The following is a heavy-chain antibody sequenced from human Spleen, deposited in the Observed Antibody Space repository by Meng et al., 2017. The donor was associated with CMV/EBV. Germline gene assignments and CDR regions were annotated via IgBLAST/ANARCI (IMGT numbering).Heavy chain of an antibody. D-gene: IGHD3-10*01. CDR3: ARDQILMVRGAIVTRGNWFDP. CDR2: MNPNSGNT. CDR1: GYTFTSYD. Sequence: ASVKVSCKASGYTFTSYDINWVRQATGQGLEWMGWMNPNSGNTGYAQKFQGRVTMTRNTSISTAYMELSSLRSEDTAVYYCARDQILMVRGAIVTRGNWFDPWGQGNLVTVSS. J-gene: IGHJ5*02. V-gene: IGHV1-8*02.